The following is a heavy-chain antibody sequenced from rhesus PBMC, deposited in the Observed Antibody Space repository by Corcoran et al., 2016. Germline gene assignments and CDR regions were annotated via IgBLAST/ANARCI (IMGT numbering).Heavy chain of an antibody. D-gene: IGHD3-3*01. J-gene: IGHJ4*01. CDR1: GGSVSSSNR. CDR2: ISGSRGST. CDR3: ARDNNWTGYFFDY. Sequence: QVQLQESGPGLVKPSETLSLTCAVSGGSVSSSNRWSWIRQPPGKGLGWIGYISGSRGSTDYNPSRKSRVTIAAGTTKKRFTLKVSSVTAADTAVYYCARDNNWTGYFFDYWGQGVLVTVSS. V-gene: IGHV4-65*01.